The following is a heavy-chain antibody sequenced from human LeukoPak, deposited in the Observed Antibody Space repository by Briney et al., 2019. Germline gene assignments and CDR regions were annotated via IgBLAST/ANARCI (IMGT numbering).Heavy chain of an antibody. D-gene: IGHD5-12*01. V-gene: IGHV1-18*01. CDR2: ISAYNGNT. J-gene: IGHJ3*02. Sequence: ASVKVSCKASGYTFTSYGFSWVRQAPGPGLEWMGWISAYNGNTNYAQKLQGRVTITTDTSTSTAYMELRSLRSDDTAVYYCARDLGYGDAFDIWGQGTMVTVSS. CDR3: ARDLGYGDAFDI. CDR1: GYTFTSYG.